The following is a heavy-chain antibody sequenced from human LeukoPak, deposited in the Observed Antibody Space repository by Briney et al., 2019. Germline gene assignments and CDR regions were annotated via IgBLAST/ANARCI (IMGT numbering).Heavy chain of an antibody. CDR2: IWYDGSKK. Sequence: GGSLRLSCVASGFSFTSYGFYWVRQAPGKGPEWVALIWYDGSKKYYADSVKGRFTIPRDNSKNTLFLQMNSLRAEDTALYYCARDAGNYDSGTSRFDYWGQGTLVTLSS. CDR1: GFSFTSYG. CDR3: ARDAGNYDSGTSRFDY. J-gene: IGHJ4*02. V-gene: IGHV3-33*01. D-gene: IGHD3-10*01.